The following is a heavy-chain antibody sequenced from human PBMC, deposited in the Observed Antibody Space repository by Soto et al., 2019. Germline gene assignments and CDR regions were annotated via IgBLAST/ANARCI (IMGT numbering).Heavy chain of an antibody. J-gene: IGHJ3*02. Sequence: ASVKVSCKASGGTFSSYTISWVRQAPGQGLEWMGRIIPILGIANYAQKFQGRVTITADKSTSTAYMELSSLRSDDTAVYYCARTGSGYYDSSGADAFDIWGQGTMVTVSS. CDR2: IIPILGIA. D-gene: IGHD3-22*01. CDR1: GGTFSSYT. CDR3: ARTGSGYYDSSGADAFDI. V-gene: IGHV1-69*02.